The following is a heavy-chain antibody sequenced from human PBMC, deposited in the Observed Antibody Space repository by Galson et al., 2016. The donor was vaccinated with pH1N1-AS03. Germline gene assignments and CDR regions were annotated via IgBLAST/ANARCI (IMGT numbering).Heavy chain of an antibody. CDR1: GFTFSNFG. D-gene: IGHD3-22*01. V-gene: IGHV3-30*18. Sequence: SLRLSCAASGFTFSNFGMHWVRQAPGKGLEWVAVISYDGNYKHYGDSVKGRFTISRDNSRNTVYLQMNSLRAEDTAMFYCAKDLNGYYESSGLFDYWGLGTLVTVSS. J-gene: IGHJ4*02. CDR3: AKDLNGYYESSGLFDY. CDR2: ISYDGNYK.